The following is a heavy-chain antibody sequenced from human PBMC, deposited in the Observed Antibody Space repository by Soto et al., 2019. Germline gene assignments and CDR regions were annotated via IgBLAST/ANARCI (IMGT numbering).Heavy chain of an antibody. V-gene: IGHV3-33*01. CDR3: VRADGSAFGEATFDY. J-gene: IGHJ4*02. D-gene: IGHD3-22*01. CDR2: IWHDGSNK. Sequence: GGSLRLSCAASGFTFNNYGMHWVRQAPGKGLEWVALIWHDGSNKGYADSVKGRFTISRDNSKNTLNLQMNSLRAGDTAVYYCVRADGSAFGEATFDYRAQGTPVTVSS. CDR1: GFTFNNYG.